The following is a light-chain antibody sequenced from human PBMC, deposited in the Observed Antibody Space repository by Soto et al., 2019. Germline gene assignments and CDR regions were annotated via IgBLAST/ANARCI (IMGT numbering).Light chain of an antibody. CDR2: AAS. Sequence: AIQMTQSPSSLSASVGDRVTITCRASQGIRNDLGWYQQKPGKAPKLLIYAASSLQSGVPSRFSGSGSGTDFTLTISSLQPEDFATYYCLQDYNYCEFGQGTKVEIK. CDR3: LQDYNYCE. V-gene: IGKV1-6*01. CDR1: QGIRND. J-gene: IGKJ1*01.